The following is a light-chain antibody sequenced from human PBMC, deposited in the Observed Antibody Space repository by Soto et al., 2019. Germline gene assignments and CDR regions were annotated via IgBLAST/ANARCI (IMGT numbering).Light chain of an antibody. CDR2: KAA. J-gene: IGKJ1*01. Sequence: DLQMTQSPSTLSASVGDRVTITCRASQSISSWVAWYQQKPGKAPKLLIYKAASLESGVPSTSSGSGSGTEFTLTISSLQSDDFATYYCQQYNSYSRTFGQGTKVEIK. CDR3: QQYNSYSRT. V-gene: IGKV1-5*03. CDR1: QSISSW.